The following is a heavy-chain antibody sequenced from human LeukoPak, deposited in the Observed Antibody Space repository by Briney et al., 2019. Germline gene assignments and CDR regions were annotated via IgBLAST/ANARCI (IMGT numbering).Heavy chain of an antibody. CDR3: ARDRCDGYNCGVFDY. Sequence: GGSLRLSCAASGFTFSSYWMSWVRQAPGKGLEWVANIKQDGSEKYYVDSVKGRFTISRDNAKNSLYLQMNSLRAEDTAVYYCARDRCDGYNCGVFDYWGQGTLVTVSS. CDR1: GFTFSSYW. CDR2: IKQDGSEK. D-gene: IGHD5-24*01. V-gene: IGHV3-7*01. J-gene: IGHJ4*02.